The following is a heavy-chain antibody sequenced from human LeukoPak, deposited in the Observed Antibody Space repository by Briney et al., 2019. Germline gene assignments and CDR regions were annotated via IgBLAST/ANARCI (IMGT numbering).Heavy chain of an antibody. D-gene: IGHD3-22*01. V-gene: IGHV1-2*06. CDR2: INPNSGGT. CDR3: ARAIPRPNYYDSSGYYGR. Sequence: ASVKVSCKASGYTFTGYYMHWVRQAPGQGLEWMGRINPNSGGTNYAQKFQGRVTMTRDTSISTACMELSRLRSDDTAVYYCARAIPRPNYYDSSGYYGRWGQGTLVTVSS. J-gene: IGHJ4*02. CDR1: GYTFTGYY.